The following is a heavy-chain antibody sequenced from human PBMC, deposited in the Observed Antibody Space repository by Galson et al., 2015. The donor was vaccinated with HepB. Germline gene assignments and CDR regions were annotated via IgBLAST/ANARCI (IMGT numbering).Heavy chain of an antibody. Sequence: LRLSCAASGFSFKSSGMHWVRQAPGKGLEWVAIIWYDGSNKYYADSLKGRFTISRDNSKNTLYLEMNGLRAEDTAVYYCARVVQQLAYGMDVWGQGTTVTVSS. CDR3: ARVVQQLAYGMDV. D-gene: IGHD6-13*01. CDR2: IWYDGSNK. J-gene: IGHJ6*02. CDR1: GFSFKSSG. V-gene: IGHV3-33*01.